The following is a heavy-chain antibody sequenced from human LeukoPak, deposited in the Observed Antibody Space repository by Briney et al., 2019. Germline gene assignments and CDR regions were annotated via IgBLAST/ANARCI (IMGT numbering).Heavy chain of an antibody. CDR3: AKGSSSGFYYFDY. J-gene: IGHJ4*02. D-gene: IGHD6-19*01. V-gene: IGHV3-30*18. Sequence: GGSLRLSCAASGFTLSCDGMHWVSQAPGRGLEWVAGMSYDGSNTYYADSVKGRFTISRDNSKNTVYLQMNSLRAEDTAVYYCAKGSSSGFYYFDYWGQGTLATVSS. CDR2: MSYDGSNT. CDR1: GFTLSCDG.